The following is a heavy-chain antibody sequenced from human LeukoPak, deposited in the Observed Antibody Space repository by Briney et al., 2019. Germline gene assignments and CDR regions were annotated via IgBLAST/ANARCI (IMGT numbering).Heavy chain of an antibody. CDR2: IIPIFGTA. CDR3: AREPVPNSSGYDY. Sequence: SSVMFSCKASGGTFSSYAISWVRQAPGQGLEWMGGIIPIFGTANCAQKFQGRVTITADESTSTAYMELSSLRSEDTAVYYCAREPVPNSSGYDYWGQETMATVSS. CDR1: GGTFSSYA. D-gene: IGHD3-22*01. J-gene: IGHJ4*02. V-gene: IGHV1-69*13.